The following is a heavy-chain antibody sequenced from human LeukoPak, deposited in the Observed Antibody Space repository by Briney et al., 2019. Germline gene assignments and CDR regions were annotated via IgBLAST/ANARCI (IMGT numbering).Heavy chain of an antibody. CDR3: ARNLLRTSTSFDY. Sequence: ASETLSLTCAVYGGSVNGYYWSWIRQSPGKALEWIGEIKHDGSTKYNSSLKSRVTISIDTSKNQFSLKLSSVTAADTAVYYCARNLLRTSTSFDYWDQGNLVTVSS. CDR1: GGSVNGYY. J-gene: IGHJ4*02. D-gene: IGHD1-14*01. V-gene: IGHV4-34*01. CDR2: IKHDGST.